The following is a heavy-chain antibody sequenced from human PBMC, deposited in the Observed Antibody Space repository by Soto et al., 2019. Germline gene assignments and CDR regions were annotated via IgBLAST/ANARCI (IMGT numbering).Heavy chain of an antibody. D-gene: IGHD6-13*01. CDR3: ARPLVSSSWYGGNWFDP. Sequence: QLQLQESGPGLVKPSETLSLTCTVSGGSISSSSYYWGWIRQPPGKGLEWIGSIYYRGSTYYNPSLKSRVTISVDTSKNQFSLKLSSVTAADTAVYYCARPLVSSSWYGGNWFDPWGQGTLVTVSS. J-gene: IGHJ5*02. CDR2: IYYRGST. V-gene: IGHV4-39*01. CDR1: GGSISSSSYY.